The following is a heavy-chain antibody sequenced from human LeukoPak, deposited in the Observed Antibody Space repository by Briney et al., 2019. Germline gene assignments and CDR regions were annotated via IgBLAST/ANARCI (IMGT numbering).Heavy chain of an antibody. CDR3: ARPLDDYGGVWFDP. D-gene: IGHD4-23*01. CDR1: GFTFSRSC. V-gene: IGHV3-74*01. CDR2: INSGGSHT. Sequence: PGVSLTLPCAASGFTFSRSCMHWLRQATGKGLVWVSRINSGGSHTIYALSVKGRFTISRDNAKNTLYLKMNSLRAEDTAVYYCARPLDDYGGVWFDPWGQGTLVTVSS. J-gene: IGHJ5*02.